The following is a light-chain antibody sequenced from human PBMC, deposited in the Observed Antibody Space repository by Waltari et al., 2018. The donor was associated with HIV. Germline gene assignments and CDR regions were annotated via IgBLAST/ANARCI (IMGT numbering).Light chain of an antibody. CDR2: DVS. CDR1: SSDVGGYNF. V-gene: IGLV2-14*03. CDR3: SSYAAGTTYV. J-gene: IGLJ1*01. Sequence: QSALTQPASVSGSPGQSMPIACTGTSSDVGGYNFVSWYQQHPGRAPKLVIYDVSKRPSGVSSRFSGSKSGNTASLTISGLRAEDEADYYCSSYAAGTTYVFGTGTTVTVL.